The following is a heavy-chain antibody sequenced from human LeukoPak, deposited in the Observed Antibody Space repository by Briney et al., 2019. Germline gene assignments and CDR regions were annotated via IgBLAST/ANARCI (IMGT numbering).Heavy chain of an antibody. V-gene: IGHV4-38-2*02. J-gene: IGHJ3*02. D-gene: IGHD3-22*01. CDR1: DYSIRSAYY. Sequence: PSETLSLTCSVSDYSIRSAYYWGWIRQPPGKGLEWIGSIYYSGSTYYNPSLKSRVTISVDTSKNQFSLKLSSVTAADTAVYYCARHSVHYYDSSGADAFDIWGQGTMVTVSS. CDR2: IYYSGST. CDR3: ARHSVHYYDSSGADAFDI.